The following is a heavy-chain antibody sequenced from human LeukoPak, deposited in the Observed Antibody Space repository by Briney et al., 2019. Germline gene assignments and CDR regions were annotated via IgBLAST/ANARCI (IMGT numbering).Heavy chain of an antibody. CDR3: ARDNTIFGVAYDAFDI. CDR1: GYTFTSYG. V-gene: IGHV1-18*01. CDR2: ISAYNGNP. J-gene: IGHJ3*02. D-gene: IGHD3-3*01. Sequence: GASVKVSCKASGYTFTSYGISWVRQAPGQGLEWMGWISAYNGNPNYAQKLQGRVTMTTDTSTSTAYMELRSLRSDDTAVYYCARDNTIFGVAYDAFDIWGQGTMVTVSS.